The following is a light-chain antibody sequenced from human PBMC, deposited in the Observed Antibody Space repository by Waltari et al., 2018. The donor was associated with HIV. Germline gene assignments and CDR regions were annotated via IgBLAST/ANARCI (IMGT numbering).Light chain of an antibody. CDR3: QQYNNWPGKT. CDR1: QRVSSN. V-gene: IGKV3-15*01. Sequence: EIVMTQSPATLSVSPGARATLSSRASQRVSSNLACYQQKPGQAPRLLIYGASTRATGIPGRFGGSGSGTEFTRTSSSLQSKDLAVYYCQQYNNWPGKTFGQGTKVEIK. J-gene: IGKJ1*01. CDR2: GAS.